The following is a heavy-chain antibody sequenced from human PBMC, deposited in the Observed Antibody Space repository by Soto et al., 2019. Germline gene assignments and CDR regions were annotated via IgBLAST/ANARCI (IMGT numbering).Heavy chain of an antibody. Sequence: GGSLRLSCAASGFTFSSYAMSWVRQAPGKGLEWVSAIRGSDNSTYYADSVKGRFTISRDNSKNTLYLQMSGLRADDTAVYYCAPMGVWGQGTTVTVSS. CDR1: GFTFSSYA. CDR2: IRGSDNST. CDR3: APMGV. J-gene: IGHJ6*02. V-gene: IGHV3-23*01.